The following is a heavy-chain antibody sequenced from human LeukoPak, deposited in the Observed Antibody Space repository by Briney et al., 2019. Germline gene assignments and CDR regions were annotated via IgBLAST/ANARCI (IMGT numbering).Heavy chain of an antibody. J-gene: IGHJ4*02. V-gene: IGHV3-30*04. CDR1: GFTFSSYA. CDR3: ARSSTVTLYFDY. Sequence: GGSLRLSCAASGFTFSSYAMHWVRQAPGKGLEWVAVISYDGSNKYYADSVKGRFTISRDNSKNTLYLQMNGLRAEDTAVYYCARSSTVTLYFDYWGQGTLVTVSS. CDR2: ISYDGSNK. D-gene: IGHD4-17*01.